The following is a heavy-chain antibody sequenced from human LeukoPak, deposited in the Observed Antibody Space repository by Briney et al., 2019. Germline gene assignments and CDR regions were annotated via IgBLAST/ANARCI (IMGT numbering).Heavy chain of an antibody. V-gene: IGHV4-59*01. CDR1: GDSISSYY. D-gene: IGHD3-10*01. CDR2: IYYSGST. CDR3: ARVQGLWFGELFYFDH. Sequence: SETLSLTCTVSGDSISSYYWSWIRQPPGKGLEWIGYIYYSGSTNYNPSLKSRVTISVDTSKNQFSLKLSSMTAADTAVYYCARVQGLWFGELFYFDHWGQGTLVTVSS. J-gene: IGHJ4*02.